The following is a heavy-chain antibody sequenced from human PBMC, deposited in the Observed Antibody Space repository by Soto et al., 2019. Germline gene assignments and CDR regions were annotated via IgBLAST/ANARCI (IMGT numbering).Heavy chain of an antibody. V-gene: IGHV3-30*03. CDR1: GVSFNSYD. D-gene: IGHD2-15*01. J-gene: IGHJ5*02. CDR2: ISYDGSNT. CDR3: ARISRYCSGGDCHA. Sequence: GGSLRLSCAPSGVSFNSYDMHWVRHSPGKGPEWVAIISYDGSNTYYSDSVRGRFTISRDNSKDTLYLQMHSLRSEDTAIYYCARISRYCSGGDCHAWGQGTQVTVSS.